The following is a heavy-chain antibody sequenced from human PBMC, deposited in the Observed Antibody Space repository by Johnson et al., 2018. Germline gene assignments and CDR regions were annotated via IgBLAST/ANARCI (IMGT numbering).Heavy chain of an antibody. CDR2: IYTSEST. V-gene: IGHV4-61*02. CDR1: GASISTGNYY. CDR3: ATDARGFYYYMDV. Sequence: VQLQESGPGLVRPSQTLSLTCTVSGASISTGNYYWSWIRQPAGKGLEWIGRIYTSESTDYNPSLKSRVTISLDTSKNQFSLTLSSVTAADTAVYYCATDARGFYYYMDVWGKGTTVTVSS. D-gene: IGHD3-10*01. J-gene: IGHJ6*03.